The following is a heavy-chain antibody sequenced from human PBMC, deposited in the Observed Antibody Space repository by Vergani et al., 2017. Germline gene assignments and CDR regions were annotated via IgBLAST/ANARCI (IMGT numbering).Heavy chain of an antibody. V-gene: IGHV4-39*01. J-gene: IGHJ5*02. CDR3: AGTNRAITMVRGVPNWFDP. CDR1: GDSAISTAYH. CDR2: MDYSAST. Sequence: QVQLQESGPGLVKPAETLSLTCTVPGDSAISTAYHWGWIRQPPGKGLECIVSMDYSASTSYNPSLESGISISFATPKNQFSLRLTSVTAADTAVYYCAGTNRAITMVRGVPNWFDPWGQGTLVTVSS. D-gene: IGHD3-10*01.